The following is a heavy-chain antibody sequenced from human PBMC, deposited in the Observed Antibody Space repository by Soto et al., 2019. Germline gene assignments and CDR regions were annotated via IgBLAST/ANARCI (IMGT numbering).Heavy chain of an antibody. V-gene: IGHV4-31*03. CDR3: ARPSRYYQGRLDV. Sequence: QVQLQESGPGLVKPSETLSLTCTVSGVSISSGGYYWSWIRQHPGKGLEYIGYIFSSGSTYYNPSLKSRLAMSVDTSKNQFSLRLSSVTAADTAVYYCARPSRYYQGRLDVWGQGTTVTVSS. CDR2: IFSSGST. J-gene: IGHJ6*02. CDR1: GVSISSGGYY. D-gene: IGHD1-26*01.